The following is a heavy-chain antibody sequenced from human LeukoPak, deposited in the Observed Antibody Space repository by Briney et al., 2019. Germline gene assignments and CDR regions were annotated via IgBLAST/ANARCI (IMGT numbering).Heavy chain of an antibody. D-gene: IGHD4-23*01. CDR3: AKVFYGGNSAGNDY. J-gene: IGHJ4*02. CDR1: GFTFSSYG. V-gene: IGHV3-30*18. CDR2: ISYDGSNK. Sequence: GGSLRLSCAASGFTFSSYGMHWVRQAPGKGLEWVAVISYDGSNKCYADSVKGRFTISRDNSKNTLYLQMNSLRAEDTAVYYCAKVFYGGNSAGNDYWGQGTLVTVSS.